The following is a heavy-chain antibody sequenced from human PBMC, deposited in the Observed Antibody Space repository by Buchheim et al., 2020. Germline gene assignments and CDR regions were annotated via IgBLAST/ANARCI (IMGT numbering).Heavy chain of an antibody. J-gene: IGHJ3*02. Sequence: EVQLVESGGGLVKPGGSLRLSCAASGFTFSSYSMNWVRQAPGKGLEWVSSISSSSSYIYYADSVKGRFTISRDNAKNSLYLQMNSLRAEDTAVYYCAGYCSGGSCYSGVLPYAFDIWGQGT. D-gene: IGHD2-15*01. CDR3: AGYCSGGSCYSGVLPYAFDI. V-gene: IGHV3-21*01. CDR2: ISSSSSYI. CDR1: GFTFSSYS.